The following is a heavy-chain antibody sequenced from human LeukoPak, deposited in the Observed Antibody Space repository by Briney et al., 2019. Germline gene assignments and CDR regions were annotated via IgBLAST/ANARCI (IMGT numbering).Heavy chain of an antibody. CDR2: INHSGST. CDR1: GVSVNGYY. Sequence: SETLSLTCAVYGVSVNGYYWSWIRQPPGKGLEWIGVINHSGSTNYNPSLKSRVSISVDTSKNQFSLKLSSVNDADTAVYYCAREGYYYDTNGYPAFDYWGQGTLVTVSS. V-gene: IGHV4-34*01. J-gene: IGHJ4*02. D-gene: IGHD3-22*01. CDR3: AREGYYYDTNGYPAFDY.